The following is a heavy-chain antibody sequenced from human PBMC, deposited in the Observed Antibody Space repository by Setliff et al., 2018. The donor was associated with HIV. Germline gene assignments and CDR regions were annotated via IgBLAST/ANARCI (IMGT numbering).Heavy chain of an antibody. V-gene: IGHV4-39*01. J-gene: IGHJ6*03. CDR1: GGSISSSSYY. CDR3: VGSTIAAAVYYYYYYMDV. CDR2: IYYSGST. D-gene: IGHD6-13*01. Sequence: SETLSLPCTVSGGSISSSSYYWGWIRQPPGKGLEWIGSIYYSGSTYANPSLKSRVTISVDTSKNQFSLNLSSVTAADTAVYYCVGSTIAAAVYYYYYYMDVWGKGTTVTVSS.